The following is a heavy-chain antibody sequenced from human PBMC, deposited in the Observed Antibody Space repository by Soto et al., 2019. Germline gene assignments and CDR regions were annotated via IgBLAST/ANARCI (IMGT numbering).Heavy chain of an antibody. J-gene: IGHJ5*02. Sequence: PSETLSLTCTVSGGSISSSSFHWGWIRQPPGKGLEWIGSIYYSGSTYYSTSLKSQVTISVDTSKNQFSLKLSSVTAADTAVYYCARRERAAGTDWWFDPWGQGTLVTVSS. D-gene: IGHD6-13*01. CDR3: ARRERAAGTDWWFDP. V-gene: IGHV4-39*01. CDR1: GGSISSSSFH. CDR2: IYYSGST.